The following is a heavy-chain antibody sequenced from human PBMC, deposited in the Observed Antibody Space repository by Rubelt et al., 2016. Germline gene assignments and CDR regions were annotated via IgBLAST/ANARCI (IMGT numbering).Heavy chain of an antibody. Sequence: QVQLQESGQGLVKPSETLSLSCTVSGGSISTGSYYWGWSRKAPGTGLRWLGGISYIGSTFYNPSLSSRLHMSADRTRNRFSLKLSSVTAADTAVYYCARDGGWSGYYLLDYWGQGILVTVSS. CDR2: ISYIGST. CDR1: GGSISTGSYY. J-gene: IGHJ4*02. V-gene: IGHV4-39*02. D-gene: IGHD3-3*01. CDR3: ARDGGWSGYYLLDY.